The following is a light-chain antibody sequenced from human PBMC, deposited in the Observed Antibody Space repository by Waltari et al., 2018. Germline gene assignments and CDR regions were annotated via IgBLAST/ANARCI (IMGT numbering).Light chain of an antibody. Sequence: QSALTQPAPVSGSPGQSLTTSCTGTSSDVGGSNYVSWYQQHPEQAPKLMIYDVSKRPSVVSNRFSGSKSGNTASLTISGLQAEDEADYYCSSYTSSSTFVVFGGGTKLTVL. CDR3: SSYTSSSTFVV. CDR1: SSDVGGSNY. V-gene: IGLV2-14*01. CDR2: DVS. J-gene: IGLJ2*01.